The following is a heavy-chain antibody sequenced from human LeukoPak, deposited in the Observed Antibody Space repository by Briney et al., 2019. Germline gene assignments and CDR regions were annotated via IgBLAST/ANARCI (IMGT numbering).Heavy chain of an antibody. CDR3: ARHVDGFNNIDAFDI. V-gene: IGHV4-59*08. D-gene: IGHD1-14*01. CDR2: IYYGGST. Sequence: SETLSLTCSVSGGSISTHYWSWIRQPPGKGLEWIGYIYYGGSTNYNPSLKSRVTISVDTSKNQFSLNLRSVTAADTAVYHCARHVDGFNNIDAFDIWGQGTMVTVSS. CDR1: GGSISTHY. J-gene: IGHJ3*02.